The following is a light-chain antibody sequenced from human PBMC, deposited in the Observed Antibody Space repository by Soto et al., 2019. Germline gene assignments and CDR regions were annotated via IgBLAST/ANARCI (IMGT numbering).Light chain of an antibody. CDR1: QSISSY. V-gene: IGKV1-39*01. CDR3: QQSYSTPYT. Sequence: DIQMTQSPSSLSASVGDRVTITCRAIQSISSYLNWYQQKPGKAPKLLIYAASSWQSGVTSRFSGSGSGTDFTLTISSLQPEDFATYYCQQSYSTPYTFGQGTKLEIK. CDR2: AAS. J-gene: IGKJ2*01.